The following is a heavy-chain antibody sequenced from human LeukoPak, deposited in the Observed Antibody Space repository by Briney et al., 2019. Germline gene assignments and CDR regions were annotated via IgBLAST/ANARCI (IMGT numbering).Heavy chain of an antibody. CDR2: IYYSGST. V-gene: IGHV4-31*03. CDR3: AREAVAGKNYFDY. Sequence: PSETLSLTCTVSGGPISSGGYYWSWIRQHPGKGLEWIGYIYYSGSTYYNPSLKSRVTISVDTSKNQFSLKLSSVTAADTAVYYCAREAVAGKNYFDYWGQGTLVTVSS. J-gene: IGHJ4*02. D-gene: IGHD6-19*01. CDR1: GGPISSGGYY.